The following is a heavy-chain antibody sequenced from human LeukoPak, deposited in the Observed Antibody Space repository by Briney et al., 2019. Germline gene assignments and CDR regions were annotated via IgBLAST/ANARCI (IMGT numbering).Heavy chain of an antibody. CDR3: ARLGVVVVAATHY. D-gene: IGHD2-15*01. V-gene: IGHV4-38-2*02. CDR1: GYSISSGYY. CDR2: IYHSGST. J-gene: IGHJ4*02. Sequence: SETLSLTCTVSGYSISSGYYWGWIRQPPGKGLEWIGSIYHSGSTYYNPSLKSRVTISVDTSKNQFSLKLSSVTAADTAVYYCARLGVVVVAATHYWGQGTLVTVSS.